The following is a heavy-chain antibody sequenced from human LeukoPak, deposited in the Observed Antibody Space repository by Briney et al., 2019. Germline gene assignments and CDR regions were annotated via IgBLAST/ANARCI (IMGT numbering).Heavy chain of an antibody. Sequence: GGSLRLSCAASGFTFSSYAMHWDRQAPGKGLEWVAVISYDGSNKYYADSVKGRFTISRDNSKNTLYLQMNSLRAEDTAVYYCARESAGTRGDYWGQGTLVTVSS. D-gene: IGHD1-1*01. CDR1: GFTFSSYA. CDR3: ARESAGTRGDY. CDR2: ISYDGSNK. J-gene: IGHJ4*02. V-gene: IGHV3-30-3*01.